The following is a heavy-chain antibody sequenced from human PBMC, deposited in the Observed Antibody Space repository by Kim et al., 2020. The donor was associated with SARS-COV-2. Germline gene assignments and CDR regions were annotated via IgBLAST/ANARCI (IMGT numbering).Heavy chain of an antibody. D-gene: IGHD2-2*02. Sequence: GGSLRLSCAASGFTFGDYAMHWVRQAPGKGLEWVSGISWNSGSIGYADSVKGRFTISRDNAKNSLYLQMNSLRAEDTALYYCAKVMWDIVVVPAAIPGWYFDLWGRGTLVTVSS. CDR3: AKVMWDIVVVPAAIPGWYFDL. J-gene: IGHJ2*01. V-gene: IGHV3-9*01. CDR2: ISWNSGSI. CDR1: GFTFGDYA.